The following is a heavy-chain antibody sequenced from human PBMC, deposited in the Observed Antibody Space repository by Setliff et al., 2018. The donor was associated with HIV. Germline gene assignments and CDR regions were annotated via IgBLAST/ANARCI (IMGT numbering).Heavy chain of an antibody. CDR1: GGSINSDSYY. CDR2: IHTSGST. V-gene: IGHV4-61*09. D-gene: IGHD1-26*01. Sequence: SETLSLTCTVFGGSINSDSYYWTWIRQPAGKGLEWIGHIHTSGSTSYNPSLKSRVTISVDTSKNQFSLKLSSVTAADTAVYYCARVQVGAYDVWGQGTMVTVSS. CDR3: ARVQVGAYDV. J-gene: IGHJ3*01.